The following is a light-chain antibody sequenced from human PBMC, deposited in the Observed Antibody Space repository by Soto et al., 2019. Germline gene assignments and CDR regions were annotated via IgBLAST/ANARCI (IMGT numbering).Light chain of an antibody. CDR1: QSVGSY. J-gene: IGKJ5*01. CDR3: QQRSNWPPT. Sequence: EIVLTQSPATLSLSPGERATLSCRASQSVGSYLAWHQQKPSQAPRLLLYDASNRATGIPARFSGSGSGTDFTLTISSLEPEDLAVYYCQQRSNWPPTFGQGTRLE. CDR2: DAS. V-gene: IGKV3-11*01.